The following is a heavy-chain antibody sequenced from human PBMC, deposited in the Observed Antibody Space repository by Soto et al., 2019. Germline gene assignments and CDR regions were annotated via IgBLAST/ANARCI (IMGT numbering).Heavy chain of an antibody. CDR3: ARDGTLYDSSGYYYLY. V-gene: IGHV1-69*13. J-gene: IGHJ4*02. Sequence: SVKVSCKASGGTFSRYAISWGRQAPGQGLVWRGGIIPLFGKANYAQKFQGRVTITADESTSKAYMELSSLRSEDTAVYYCARDGTLYDSSGYYYLYWGQGTLVTVSS. CDR2: IIPLFGKA. D-gene: IGHD3-22*01. CDR1: GGTFSRYA.